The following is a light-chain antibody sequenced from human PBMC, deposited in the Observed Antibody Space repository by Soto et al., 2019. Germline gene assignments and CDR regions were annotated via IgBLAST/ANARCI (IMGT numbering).Light chain of an antibody. Sequence: QSVLTQPPSVSGAPGQRVTISCTGSSSNIGAGYDVHWYQQLPGTAPKLLIYGNSNRPSGVPDRFSGSKSGTSASLAITGLQAEDEADYYCQSHDSSHVVFGGGTQLT. V-gene: IGLV1-40*01. CDR1: SSNIGAGYD. J-gene: IGLJ2*01. CDR3: QSHDSSHVV. CDR2: GNS.